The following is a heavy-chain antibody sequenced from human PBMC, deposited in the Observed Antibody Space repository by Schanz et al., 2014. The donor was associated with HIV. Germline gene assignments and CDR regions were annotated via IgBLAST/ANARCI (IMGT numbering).Heavy chain of an antibody. D-gene: IGHD1-26*01. CDR3: ARDVGDGFNFYYFEY. CDR1: GFTFSIYS. CDR2: ISGSGLST. J-gene: IGHJ4*02. Sequence: EVQLVESGGGLVKPGGSLRLSCEASGFTFSIYSMNWVRQAPGKGLEWVSVISGSGLSTYYADSVKGRFTISRDNSKNTVYLQMNTLRAEDTAVYYCARDVGDGFNFYYFEYWGQGTLVTVSS. V-gene: IGHV3-23*04.